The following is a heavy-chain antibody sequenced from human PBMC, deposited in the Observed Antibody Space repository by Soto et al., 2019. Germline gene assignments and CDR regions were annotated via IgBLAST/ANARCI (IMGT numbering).Heavy chain of an antibody. CDR1: GFTFTSSA. D-gene: IGHD3-3*01. CDR2: IVVGSGNT. J-gene: IGHJ4*02. CDR3: AAVDDFWSGYYNADY. Sequence: VASVKVSCKASGFTFTSSAVQWVRQARGQRLEWIGWIVVGSGNTNYAQKFQERVTITRDMSTSTAYMELSSLRSEDTAVCYCAAVDDFWSGYYNADYWGQGTLVTVST. V-gene: IGHV1-58*01.